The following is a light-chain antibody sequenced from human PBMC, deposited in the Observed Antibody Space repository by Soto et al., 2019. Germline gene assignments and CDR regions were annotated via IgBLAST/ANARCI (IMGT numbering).Light chain of an antibody. CDR3: SSYTSSSTYV. CDR1: SSDVGGYNY. V-gene: IGLV2-14*01. Sequence: QSALTQPASVSGSPGQSITISCTGTSSDVGGYNYVSWYQPHPGKAPKLMIYDVSNRSSGVSNRFSGSKSGNTASLTISGLQAEDEADYYCSSYTSSSTYVFGTGTKLTVL. J-gene: IGLJ1*01. CDR2: DVS.